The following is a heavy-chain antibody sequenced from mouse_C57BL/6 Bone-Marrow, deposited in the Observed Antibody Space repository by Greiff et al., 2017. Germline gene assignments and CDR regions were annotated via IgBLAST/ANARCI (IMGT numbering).Heavy chain of an antibody. CDR3: YSDYVGAY. V-gene: IGHV1-9*01. D-gene: IGHD2-12*01. Sequence: QVQLKQSGAELMKPGASVKLSCKATGYTFTGYWIDWVKQRPGHGLEWIGEILPGSGTTNYHEKFKGKATFTADTSSNTAYLQLSSLTTEDSAIDYSYSDYVGAYWGQGTLVTVSA. J-gene: IGHJ3*01. CDR2: ILPGSGTT. CDR1: GYTFTGYW.